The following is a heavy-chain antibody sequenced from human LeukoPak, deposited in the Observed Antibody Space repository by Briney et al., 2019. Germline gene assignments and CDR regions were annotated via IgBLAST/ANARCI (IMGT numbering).Heavy chain of an antibody. CDR2: ISSSSSYI. Sequence: GGSLRLSCAASGFTFSSYSMNWVRQAPGKGLELVSSISSSSSYIYYADSVKGRFTISRDNAKNSLYLQMNSLRAEDTAVYYCARDWGGYCSGGSCYSLATGWFDPWGQGTLVTVSS. CDR1: GFTFSSYS. V-gene: IGHV3-21*01. J-gene: IGHJ5*02. D-gene: IGHD2-15*01. CDR3: ARDWGGYCSGGSCYSLATGWFDP.